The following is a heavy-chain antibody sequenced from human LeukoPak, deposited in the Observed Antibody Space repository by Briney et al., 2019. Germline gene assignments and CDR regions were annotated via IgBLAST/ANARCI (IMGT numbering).Heavy chain of an antibody. CDR3: ARMIVATISSLFSGNGGFDP. Sequence: ASVKVSCKTSGYSENFYGITWVRQVAGQGLEWMGWISAQHGQTEYAPNSQDRVTMTTDTSTSTAYMELRSLRSDDTAVYYCARMIVATISSLFSGNGGFDPWGQGTLVTVSS. CDR2: ISAQHGQT. V-gene: IGHV1-18*01. D-gene: IGHD5-12*01. CDR1: GYSENFYG. J-gene: IGHJ5*02.